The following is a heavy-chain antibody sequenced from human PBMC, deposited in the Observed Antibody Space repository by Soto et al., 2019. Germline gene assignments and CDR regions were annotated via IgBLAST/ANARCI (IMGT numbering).Heavy chain of an antibody. CDR1: GYTFTSYA. CDR2: INAGNGNT. V-gene: IGHV1-3*01. J-gene: IGHJ5*02. D-gene: IGHD3-10*01. CDR3: ARDMVRGVITLNWFDP. Sequence: APVKVSCKASGYTFTSYAMHWVRQAPGQRLEWMGWINAGNGNTKYSQKFQGRVTITRDTSASTAYMELSSLRSEDTAVYYCARDMVRGVITLNWFDPWGQGTLVTVSS.